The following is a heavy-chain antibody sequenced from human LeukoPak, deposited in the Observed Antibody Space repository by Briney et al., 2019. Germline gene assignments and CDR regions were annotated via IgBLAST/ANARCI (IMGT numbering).Heavy chain of an antibody. CDR2: IYSSGST. Sequence: SETLSLTCAVSGGSISSYHWSWIRQPPGKGLQWIGFIYSSGSTNYNPSLKSRVTISLDTSKNQFSLRVSSVTSADTAVYYCARGNSGYDYAFDIWGQGTMVTVSS. CDR3: ARGNSGYDYAFDI. CDR1: GGSISSYH. J-gene: IGHJ3*02. D-gene: IGHD5-12*01. V-gene: IGHV4-59*01.